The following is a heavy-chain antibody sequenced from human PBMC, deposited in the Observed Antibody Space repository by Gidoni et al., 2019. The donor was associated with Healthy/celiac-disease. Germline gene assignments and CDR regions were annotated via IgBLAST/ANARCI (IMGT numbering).Heavy chain of an antibody. CDR1: GGSFSGYY. CDR2: INHSGST. CDR3: ARGPRIAARPRWFDP. D-gene: IGHD6-6*01. Sequence: QVQLQQWGAGLLKPSETLSLTCAVYGGSFSGYYWSWIRQPPGKGLEWIGEINHSGSTNYTPSLKSRVTISVDTSKNQFSLKLSSVTAADTAVYYCARGPRIAARPRWFDPWGQGTLVTVSS. J-gene: IGHJ5*02. V-gene: IGHV4-34*01.